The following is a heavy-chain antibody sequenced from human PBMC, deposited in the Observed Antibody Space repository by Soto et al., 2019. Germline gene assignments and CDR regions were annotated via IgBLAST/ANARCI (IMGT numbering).Heavy chain of an antibody. CDR3: AHRPGRGLFFDY. J-gene: IGHJ4*02. CDR2: IYWDDDK. CDR1: GFSLSTSGVG. Sequence: QITLKESGPTLVKPTQTLTLTCTFSGFSLSTSGVGVGWIRQPPGKALEWLALIYWDDDKRYSPSLKSRLTITKDTSKNQVVLTMTNIDPVDTATYYCAHRPGRGLFFDYWGQGTLVTVSS. V-gene: IGHV2-5*02. D-gene: IGHD3-10*01.